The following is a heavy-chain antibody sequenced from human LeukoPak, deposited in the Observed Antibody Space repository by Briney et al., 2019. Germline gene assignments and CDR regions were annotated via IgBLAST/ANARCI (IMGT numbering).Heavy chain of an antibody. D-gene: IGHD3-22*01. J-gene: IGHJ3*02. Sequence: GGSLRLSCAASGFTFSSCAMSWVRQAPGKGLEWVANINKDGSEKYYVDSVKGRFTISRDNAKNSLYLQMNSLRAEDTAVYYCARESITMIVVVNDAFDIWGQGTMVTVSS. CDR1: GFTFSSCA. V-gene: IGHV3-7*01. CDR2: INKDGSEK. CDR3: ARESITMIVVVNDAFDI.